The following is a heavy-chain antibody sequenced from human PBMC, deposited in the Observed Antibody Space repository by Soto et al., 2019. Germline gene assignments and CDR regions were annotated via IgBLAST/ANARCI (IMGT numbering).Heavy chain of an antibody. V-gene: IGHV1-69*13. D-gene: IGHD3-22*01. CDR2: IIPIFGTA. Sequence: ASVKVSCKASGGTFSSYAISWARQAPGQGLEWMGGIIPIFGTANYAQKFQGRVTITADESTSTAYMELSSLRSEDTAVYYCARSLGDDSSGYYYVTPPDDWGQGTLVTVSS. CDR1: GGTFSSYA. CDR3: ARSLGDDSSGYYYVTPPDD. J-gene: IGHJ4*02.